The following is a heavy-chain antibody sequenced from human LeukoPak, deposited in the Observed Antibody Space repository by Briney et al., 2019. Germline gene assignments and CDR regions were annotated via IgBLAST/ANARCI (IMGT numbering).Heavy chain of an antibody. J-gene: IGHJ3*02. CDR3: ARAAPPPGASDDAFDI. D-gene: IGHD7-27*01. CDR2: IYYSGST. CDR1: GGSISSSSYY. Sequence: PSETLSLTCTVSGGSISSSSYYWGWIRQPPGKGLEWIGSIYYSGSTYYNPSLKSRVTISVDTSKNQFSLKLSSVTAADTAVYYCARAAPPPGASDDAFDIWGQGTMVTVSS. V-gene: IGHV4-39*01.